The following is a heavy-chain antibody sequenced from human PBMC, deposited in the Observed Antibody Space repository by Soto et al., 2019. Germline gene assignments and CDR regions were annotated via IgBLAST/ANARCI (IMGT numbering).Heavy chain of an antibody. D-gene: IGHD6-6*01. V-gene: IGHV4-34*01. J-gene: IGHJ4*02. CDR2: INHSGST. Sequence: PSETLSLTCAVYGGSFSGYYWSWIRQPPGKGLEWIGGINHSGSTNYIPSLKSRVTISVHPSKNQFSLKLSSATAADTAVYYCARIGYSSSSGGSDYCGQATLVSVS. CDR3: ARIGYSSSSGGSDY. CDR1: GGSFSGYY.